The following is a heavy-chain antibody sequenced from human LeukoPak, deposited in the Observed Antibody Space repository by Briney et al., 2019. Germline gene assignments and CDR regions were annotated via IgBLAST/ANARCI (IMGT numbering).Heavy chain of an antibody. CDR1: GFTFSSYA. V-gene: IGHV3-23*01. CDR3: VKRTVAGQFDY. J-gene: IGHJ4*02. Sequence: PGASLRLSCAASGFTFSSYAMSWARKAPGKGLDWVSAIDGSGANTFYADSVKGRFTISRDNSKNTLYLQMNSLRAEDTALYFCVKRTVAGQFDYWGQGTLVTVSS. D-gene: IGHD6-19*01. CDR2: IDGSGANT.